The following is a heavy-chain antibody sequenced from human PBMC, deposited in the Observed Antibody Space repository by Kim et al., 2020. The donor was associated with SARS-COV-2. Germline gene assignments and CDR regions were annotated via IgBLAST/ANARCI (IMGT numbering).Heavy chain of an antibody. CDR1: GFIFGTYW. D-gene: IGHD2-2*01. J-gene: IGHJ5*02. CDR2: INGDGTNT. V-gene: IGHV3-74*01. Sequence: GGSLRLSCEASGFIFGTYWMHWVRQPPGKGLVWVSRINGDGTNTTYADSVKGRFTISRDNSKNTLYRQMNSLRADDTAVYYCVRVYSPSLRFDPWGQGTLVTVSS. CDR3: VRVYSPSLRFDP.